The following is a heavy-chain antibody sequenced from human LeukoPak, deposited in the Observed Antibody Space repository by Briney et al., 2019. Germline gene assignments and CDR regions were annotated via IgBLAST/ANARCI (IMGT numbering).Heavy chain of an antibody. D-gene: IGHD6-13*01. CDR1: GYTFTGYY. Sequence: GASVKVSCKASGYTFTGYYMHWVRQAPGQGLEWMGWINPNSGGTNYAQKFQGRVTMTRDTSISTAYMELSRLRSDDTAVYYCAGYNGAAVQSFDYWGQGTLVTVSS. CDR3: AGYNGAAVQSFDY. V-gene: IGHV1-2*02. CDR2: INPNSGGT. J-gene: IGHJ4*02.